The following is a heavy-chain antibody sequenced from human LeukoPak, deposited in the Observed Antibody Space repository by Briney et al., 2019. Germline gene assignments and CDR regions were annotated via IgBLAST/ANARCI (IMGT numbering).Heavy chain of an antibody. CDR1: GYSFTSYD. D-gene: IGHD3-9*01. CDR3: ARGRYGRFDP. V-gene: IGHV1-8*01. J-gene: IGHJ5*02. CDR2: MNPNSGNT. Sequence: GESLKISCKGSGYSFTSYDINWVRQATGQGLEWMGWMNPNSGNTGYAQKFQGRVTMTRNTSISTAYMELSSLRSEDTAVYYCARGRYGRFDPWGQGTLVTVSS.